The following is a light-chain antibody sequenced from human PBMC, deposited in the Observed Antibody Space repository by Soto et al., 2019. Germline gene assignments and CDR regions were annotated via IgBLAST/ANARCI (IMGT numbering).Light chain of an antibody. V-gene: IGKV3D-15*01. Sequence: LVLTHSPATLSVSPGSRATLSCRASQSVSSNLAWYQQKPGLAPRLLIYDASSRATGIPDRFSGSGSGTDFTLTISRLEPEDFAVYYCQQYNNWPRTFGQGTEVDIK. J-gene: IGKJ1*01. CDR3: QQYNNWPRT. CDR1: QSVSSN. CDR2: DAS.